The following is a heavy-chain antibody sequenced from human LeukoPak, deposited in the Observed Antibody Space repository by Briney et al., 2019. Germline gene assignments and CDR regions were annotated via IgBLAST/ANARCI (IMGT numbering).Heavy chain of an antibody. Sequence: GGSLRLSCAASGFTFSSYGMHWVRQAPGKGLEWVAFIRYDGSNKYYADSVKGRFTISRDNSKNTLYLQMNSLRAEDTAVYYCAKGRHSSSWYDYYSDYWGQGTLVTVSS. CDR2: IRYDGSNK. J-gene: IGHJ4*02. V-gene: IGHV3-30*02. CDR3: AKGRHSSSWYDYYSDY. D-gene: IGHD6-13*01. CDR1: GFTFSSYG.